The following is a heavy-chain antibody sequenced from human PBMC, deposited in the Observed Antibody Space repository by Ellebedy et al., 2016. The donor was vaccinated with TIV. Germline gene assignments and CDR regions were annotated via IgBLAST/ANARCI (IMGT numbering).Heavy chain of an antibody. D-gene: IGHD2-2*01. J-gene: IGHJ3*02. V-gene: IGHV1-18*04. CDR1: GYIFTSYG. CDR3: ARERYCSSTSCFEPTLDAFDI. Sequence: AASVKVSCKASGYIFTSYGISWVRQPPRQGLEWTGWISAYNCNTNYAQKLQGRVIMTTDTSTSTAYMELRSLRSDDTAVYYCARERYCSSTSCFEPTLDAFDIWGQGTMVTVSS. CDR2: ISAYNCNT.